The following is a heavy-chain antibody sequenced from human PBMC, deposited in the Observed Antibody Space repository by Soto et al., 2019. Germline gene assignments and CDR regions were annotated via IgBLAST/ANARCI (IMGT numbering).Heavy chain of an antibody. V-gene: IGHV3-53*01. CDR1: GFTVSSNY. CDR2: IYSGGST. Sequence: GGSLRLSCAASGFTVSSNYISWVRQAPGKGLEWVSVIYSGGSTYYADSVKGRFTISRDNSKNTLYLQMNSLRAEDTAVYYCAREGQQRRDAFDIWGQGTMVTVSS. D-gene: IGHD6-13*01. J-gene: IGHJ3*02. CDR3: AREGQQRRDAFDI.